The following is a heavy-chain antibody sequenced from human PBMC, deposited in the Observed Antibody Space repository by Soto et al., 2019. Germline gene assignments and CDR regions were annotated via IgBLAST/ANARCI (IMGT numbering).Heavy chain of an antibody. CDR1: GFTFSSYS. Sequence: PGGSLRLSCAASGFTFSSYSMNWVRQAPGKGLEWVSYISPSSSTIYYADSVKGRFTISRDNAKNSLYLQMNSLRAEDTAVYYCAKGASMIVPDGMDVWGQGTTVTVSS. CDR3: AKGASMIVPDGMDV. CDR2: ISPSSSTI. J-gene: IGHJ6*02. V-gene: IGHV3-48*01. D-gene: IGHD2-2*01.